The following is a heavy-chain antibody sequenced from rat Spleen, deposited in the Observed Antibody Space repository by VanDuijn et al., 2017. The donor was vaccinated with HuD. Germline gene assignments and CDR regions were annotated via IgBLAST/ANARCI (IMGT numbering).Heavy chain of an antibody. CDR3: VRSFVFYRTWYFDF. CDR1: GLIFSDYD. D-gene: IGHD1-3*01. J-gene: IGHJ1*01. CDR2: INYDGSST. Sequence: EVQLVESGGGLVKPGRSMKLSCEGSGLIFSDYDMTWVRQAPTKGLEWVATINYDGSSTYYRDSVRGRFTSSRDNPKSTLDLKMNRLGSVDTASYYVVRSFVFYRTWYFDFLCPGTMVPVSS. V-gene: IGHV5-22*01.